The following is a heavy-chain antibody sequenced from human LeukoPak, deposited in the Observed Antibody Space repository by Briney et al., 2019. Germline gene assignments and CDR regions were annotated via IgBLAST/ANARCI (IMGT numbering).Heavy chain of an antibody. CDR2: IYYSGST. J-gene: IGHJ4*02. CDR1: GGSISSYY. D-gene: IGHD1-7*01. V-gene: IGHV4-59*01. CDR3: ARPLTGTTLIFDY. Sequence: PSETLSLTCTVSGGSISSYYWSWIRQPPGKGLEWIGYIYYSGSTSYNPSLKSRVTISADTSKNQFSLKLSSVTAADTAVYYCARPLTGTTLIFDYWGQGTLVTVSS.